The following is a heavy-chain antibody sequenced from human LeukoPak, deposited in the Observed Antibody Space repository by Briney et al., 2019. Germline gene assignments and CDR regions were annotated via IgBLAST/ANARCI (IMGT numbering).Heavy chain of an antibody. CDR3: ARALAVTTLALDY. J-gene: IGHJ4*02. CDR2: INPNSGGT. Sequence: APVKVSCKASGYTFTGYYMHWVRQAPGQGLEWMGWINPNSGGTNYAQKFQGRVTMTRDTSTSTAYMELSRLRSDDTAVYYCARALAVTTLALDYWGQGTLVTVSS. V-gene: IGHV1-2*02. D-gene: IGHD4-17*01. CDR1: GYTFTGYY.